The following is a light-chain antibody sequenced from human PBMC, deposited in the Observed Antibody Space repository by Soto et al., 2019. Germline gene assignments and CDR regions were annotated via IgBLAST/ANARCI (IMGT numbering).Light chain of an antibody. Sequence: VQMTQSPSSVSASVGDRVTITCRASQDVSSWLAWYQQKPGKATNLLIYAASSLQSGVPSRFSGSGSETDFTLTINSLQPEDFATYYCQQANSFPITFGQGTRLEIK. J-gene: IGKJ5*01. CDR2: AAS. CDR3: QQANSFPIT. V-gene: IGKV1D-12*01. CDR1: QDVSSW.